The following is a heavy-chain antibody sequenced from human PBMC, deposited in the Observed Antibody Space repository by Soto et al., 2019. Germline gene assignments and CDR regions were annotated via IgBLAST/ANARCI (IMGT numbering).Heavy chain of an antibody. J-gene: IGHJ4*02. D-gene: IGHD1-1*01. Sequence: QVHLVESGGGLVKPGGSLRLSCTASGFTFSAYYMSWIRQAPGKGLEWISYISGSGTTIHYADSVNGRFTISRDNAKNSLYLQMNSLRAEDTAVYYCARSTSALDFWGQGTLVTVSS. CDR2: ISGSGTTI. V-gene: IGHV3-11*01. CDR1: GFTFSAYY. CDR3: ARSTSALDF.